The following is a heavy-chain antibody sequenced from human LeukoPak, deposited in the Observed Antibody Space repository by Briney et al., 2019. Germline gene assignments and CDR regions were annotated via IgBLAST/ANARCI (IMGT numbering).Heavy chain of an antibody. CDR1: GCSFSRYG. D-gene: IGHD6-13*01. Sequence: PGGSLRLSCVASGCSFSRYGMNWVRQAPGKGLEWLAVIWYDESNNFYADSVRGGFTISRDNSKKTLYLQLNSLRAEDTAVYYWAREGYSSSWHPGGAYNWSDPWGQGTLVTVSS. CDR2: IWYDESNN. V-gene: IGHV3-33*01. CDR3: AREGYSSSWHPGGAYNWSDP. J-gene: IGHJ5*02.